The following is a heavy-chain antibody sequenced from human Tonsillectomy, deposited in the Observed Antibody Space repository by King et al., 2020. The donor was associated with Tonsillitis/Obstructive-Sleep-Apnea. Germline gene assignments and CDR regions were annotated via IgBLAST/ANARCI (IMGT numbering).Heavy chain of an antibody. J-gene: IGHJ5*02. CDR3: AHHPPYCSSNSCHRNWFDP. V-gene: IGHV2-5*02. D-gene: IGHD2-2*01. Sequence: TLKESGPTLVKPTQTLTLTCTFSGFSLSTSGVGVGWIRQPPGKALEWLALIYWDNDKRYSPSLKSRLSITKDTSKNQVVLTMTNMDPVDTATYYSAHHPPYCSSNSCHRNWFDPWGQGTLVTVSS. CDR2: IYWDNDK. CDR1: GFSLSTSGVG.